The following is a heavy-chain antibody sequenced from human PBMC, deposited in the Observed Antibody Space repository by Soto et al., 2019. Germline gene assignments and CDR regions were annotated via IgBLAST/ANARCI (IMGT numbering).Heavy chain of an antibody. CDR3: ASSSLYCSGGSCPSYYYYGMDV. CDR2: IIPIFGTA. J-gene: IGHJ6*02. Sequence: ASVKVSCKASGGTFSSYAISWVRQAPGQGLEWMGGIIPIFGTANYAQKFQGRVTITADESTSTAYMELSSLRSEDTAVYYCASSSLYCSGGSCPSYYYYGMDVWGQGTTVTVSS. CDR1: GGTFSSYA. D-gene: IGHD2-15*01. V-gene: IGHV1-69*13.